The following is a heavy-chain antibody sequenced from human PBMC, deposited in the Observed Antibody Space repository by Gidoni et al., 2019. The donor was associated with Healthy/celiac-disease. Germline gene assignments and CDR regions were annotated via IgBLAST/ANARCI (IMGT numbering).Heavy chain of an antibody. CDR1: GFTFSSYS. D-gene: IGHD1-26*01. CDR2: ISSSSSYI. J-gene: IGHJ6*02. Sequence: EVQLVESGGGLVKPGGSLRLSCAASGFTFSSYSMNWVRQAPGKGLEWVSSISSSSSYIYYAASVKGRFTISRDNAKNSLYLQMNSLRAEDTAVYYCARVVGAPYYYGMDVWGQGTTVTVSS. CDR3: ARVVGAPYYYGMDV. V-gene: IGHV3-21*01.